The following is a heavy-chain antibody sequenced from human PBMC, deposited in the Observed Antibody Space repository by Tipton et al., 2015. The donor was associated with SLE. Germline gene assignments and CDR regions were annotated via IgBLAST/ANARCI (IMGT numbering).Heavy chain of an antibody. D-gene: IGHD6-13*01. J-gene: IGHJ4*02. Sequence: TLSLTCAVSGGSISSGGYSWSWIRQPPGKGLEWIGYIYYSESTNYNPSLKSRVTISVDTSKNQFSLKLSSVTAADTAVYYCASGHSSSWSYWGQGTLVTVSS. V-gene: IGHV4-30-4*07. CDR3: ASGHSSSWSY. CDR1: GGSISSGGYS. CDR2: IYYSEST.